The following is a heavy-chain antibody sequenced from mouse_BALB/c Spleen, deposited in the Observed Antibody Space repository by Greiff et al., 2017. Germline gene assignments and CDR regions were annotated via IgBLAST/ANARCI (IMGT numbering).Heavy chain of an antibody. J-gene: IGHJ2*01. CDR3: AREGSYLDY. D-gene: IGHD3-3*01. Sequence: VQGVESGAELMKPGASVKISCKATGYTFSSYWIAWVKQRPGHGLEWIGEILPGSGSTNYNEKFKGKATFTADTSSNTAYMQLSSLTSEDSAVYYCAREGSYLDYWGQGTTLTVSS. CDR1: GYTFSSYW. V-gene: IGHV1-9*01. CDR2: ILPGSGST.